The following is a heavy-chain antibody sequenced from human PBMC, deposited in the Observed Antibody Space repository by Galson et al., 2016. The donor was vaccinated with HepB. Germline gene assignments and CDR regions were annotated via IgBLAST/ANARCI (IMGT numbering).Heavy chain of an antibody. Sequence: SVKVSCKASGGTFSSNSISWVRQAPGQGLEWMGGIIPIFGTANYAQKFQGRVTITADESTSTAYMELSSLRSEDTAVYYCARGTAVITAYYYYGMDVWSQGTAVTVSS. CDR2: IIPIFGTA. CDR3: ARGTAVITAYYYYGMDV. CDR1: GGTFSSNS. D-gene: IGHD4-17*01. V-gene: IGHV1-69*13. J-gene: IGHJ6*02.